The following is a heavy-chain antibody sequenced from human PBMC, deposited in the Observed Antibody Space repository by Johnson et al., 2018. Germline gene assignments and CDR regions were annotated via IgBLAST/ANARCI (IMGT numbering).Heavy chain of an antibody. CDR3: AKDRVGVMADYFDY. V-gene: IGHV3-23*04. CDR2: IGTNGDTA. CDR1: GFTFSNSA. D-gene: IGHD3-22*01. Sequence: VQLVESGGGLVQPGGSLRLSCTASGFTFSNSAMAWVRQAPGKGLEWVSSIGTNGDTALYPDSVKGRFTVSRDNVKNTVYLQMGSLRVDDTAVYFCAKDRVGVMADYFDYWGQGTLVTVSS. J-gene: IGHJ4*02.